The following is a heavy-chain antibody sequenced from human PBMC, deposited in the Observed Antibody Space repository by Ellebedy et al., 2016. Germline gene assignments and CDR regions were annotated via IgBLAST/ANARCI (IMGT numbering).Heavy chain of an antibody. CDR1: GGSISSSINY. J-gene: IGHJ6*02. V-gene: IGHV4-39*07. CDR2: INHSGST. D-gene: IGHD6-19*01. Sequence: SETLSLTXTVSGGSISSSINYWSWIRKPPGKGLEWIGEINHSGSTNYNPSLKSRVTISVDTSKNQFSLKLSSVTAADTAVYYCARGHSRGQWLVQYYYGMDVWGQGTTVTVSS. CDR3: ARGHSRGQWLVQYYYGMDV.